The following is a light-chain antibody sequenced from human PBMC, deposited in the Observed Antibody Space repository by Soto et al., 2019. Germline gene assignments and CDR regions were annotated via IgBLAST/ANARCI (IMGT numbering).Light chain of an antibody. CDR1: QSVSNY. CDR3: QQRGSWPQYT. CDR2: DTT. V-gene: IGKV3-11*01. J-gene: IGKJ4*01. Sequence: ENVLKQSPATLSLSPGERATLSCRASQSVSNYLAWYQQKPGQAPRLLIYDTTNRATGIPARFSGSGSGTDFTLTISGLEPEDFAVYYCQQRGSWPQYTFGGGSKVDI.